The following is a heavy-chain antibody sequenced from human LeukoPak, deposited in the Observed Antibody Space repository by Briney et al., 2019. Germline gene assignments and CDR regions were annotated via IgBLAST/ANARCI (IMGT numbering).Heavy chain of an antibody. CDR2: MSGSGGRT. CDR1: GFTFNTYA. D-gene: IGHD2-15*01. V-gene: IGHV3-23*01. J-gene: IGHJ4*02. Sequence: GGSLRLSCAASGFTFNTYAMSWVRQAPGKGLEWVSAMSGSGGRTYYADSVKGRFTISRDNSKNTPYLQMNSLRAEDTAVYYCAKWGCSGGSCYPFDYWGQGTLVTVSS. CDR3: AKWGCSGGSCYPFDY.